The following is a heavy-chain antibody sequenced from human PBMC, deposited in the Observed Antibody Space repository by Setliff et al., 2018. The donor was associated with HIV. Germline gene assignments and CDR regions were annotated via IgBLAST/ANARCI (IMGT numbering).Heavy chain of an antibody. CDR2: ISGSGDST. J-gene: IGHJ5*02. CDR1: GFTFSSYA. D-gene: IGHD4-17*01. CDR3: AKDFTTTVTTLNWFDP. V-gene: IGHV3-23*01. Sequence: PGGSLRLSCAASGFTFSSYAMSWVRQAPGKGLEWVSAISGSGDSTYYAYSIKGRFTISRDNSKNTLYLQMNSLRAEDTAVYYCAKDFTTTVTTLNWFDPWGQGTLVTVSS.